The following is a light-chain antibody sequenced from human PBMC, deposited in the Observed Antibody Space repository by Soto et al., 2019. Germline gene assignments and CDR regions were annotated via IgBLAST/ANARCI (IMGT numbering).Light chain of an antibody. CDR2: RAS. CDR3: QSLNRFPHS. CDR1: QSVSSNY. Sequence: EIVLTQSPGTLSLSPGERATLSCRASQSVSSNYLAWYQQKPGQTPKVLIYRASTRATGIPDRFSGSGSGTDFTLTISSLQPEDAATYYCQSLNRFPHSFGGGTKVDIK. V-gene: IGKV3-20*01. J-gene: IGKJ4*01.